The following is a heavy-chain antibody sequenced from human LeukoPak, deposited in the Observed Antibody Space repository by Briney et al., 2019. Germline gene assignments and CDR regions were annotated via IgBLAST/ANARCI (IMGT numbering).Heavy chain of an antibody. CDR2: INSDGSSR. CDR3: ASASSHRIAAGGDY. D-gene: IGHD6-13*01. CDR1: GFTFSNYW. J-gene: IGHJ4*02. Sequence: SGGSLRLSCAASGFTFSNYWMHWVRQAPGKGLVWVPRINSDGSSRNYADSVKGRFTISRDNAKNTLYLQMNSLRAEDTAVYYCASASSHRIAAGGDYWGQGTLVTVSS. V-gene: IGHV3-74*01.